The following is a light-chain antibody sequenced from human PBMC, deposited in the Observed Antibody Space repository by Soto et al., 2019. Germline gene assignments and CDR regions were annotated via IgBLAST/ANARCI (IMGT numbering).Light chain of an antibody. V-gene: IGLV2-14*01. CDR1: SSDVGNYKY. Sequence: QSALTQPASVSGSPGQSITISCTGTSSDVGNYKYVSWYQQHPGKAPKLMIYEVSNRPSGVSNRFSGSKSGNTASLTISGLQAEDETDYYCCSYAGSYTFYVFGTGTKVTV. CDR3: CSYAGSYTFYV. CDR2: EVS. J-gene: IGLJ1*01.